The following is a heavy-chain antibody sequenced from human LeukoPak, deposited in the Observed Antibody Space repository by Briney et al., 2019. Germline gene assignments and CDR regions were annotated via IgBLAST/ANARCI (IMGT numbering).Heavy chain of an antibody. CDR2: VYYSGST. CDR1: GGSISSGGYY. Sequence: SQTLSLTCTVSGGSISSGGYYWSWIRLHPGKGLEWIGYVYYSGSTYYNPSLKSRVTISVDTSKNQFSLKLSSVTAADTAVYYCARVMYGCNSHFDYWGQGTLVTVSS. V-gene: IGHV4-31*03. J-gene: IGHJ4*02. D-gene: IGHD4-23*01. CDR3: ARVMYGCNSHFDY.